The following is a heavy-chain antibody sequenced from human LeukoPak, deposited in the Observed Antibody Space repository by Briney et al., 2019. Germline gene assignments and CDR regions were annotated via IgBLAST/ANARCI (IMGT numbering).Heavy chain of an antibody. CDR3: ARGYSYGSYYFDY. V-gene: IGHV3-21*01. CDR1: GFTFSSYS. J-gene: IGHJ4*02. CDR2: ISSSSSYI. D-gene: IGHD5-18*01. Sequence: PGGSLRLSCAASGFTFSSYSMNWVRQAPGKGLEWVSSISSSSSYIYYADSVKGRFTISRDNAKNSPYLQMNSLRAEDTAVYYCARGYSYGSYYFDYWGQGTLVTVSS.